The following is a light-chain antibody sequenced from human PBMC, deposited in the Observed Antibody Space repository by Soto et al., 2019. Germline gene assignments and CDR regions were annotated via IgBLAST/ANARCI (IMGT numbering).Light chain of an antibody. V-gene: IGKV3-15*01. CDR3: QQYDKWPPRT. CDR2: GAS. CDR1: QRVGSN. J-gene: IGKJ1*01. Sequence: EIVITQSPATLSVSPRERASLSCRASQRVGSNLAWYQQRPGQAPRLLIYGASTRATGTPARFSGSGSGTEFTLTISSLQSEDFAVYYCQQYDKWPPRTFGQGTKVDIK.